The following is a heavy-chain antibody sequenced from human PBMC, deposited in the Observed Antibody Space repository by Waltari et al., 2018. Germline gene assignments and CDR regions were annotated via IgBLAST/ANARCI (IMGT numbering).Heavy chain of an antibody. CDR2: ISSSSGDI. D-gene: IGHD3-22*01. V-gene: IGHV3-21*01. CDR3: AKGGYYDKRTVDY. Sequence: EVQLVESGGGMVKPGGSLRLSCAASGFTFSSDSMNCVRQAPGKGLEWDSSISSSSGDIYYADSVKGRFTISRDNAKNSLYLQMNSLRAEDTAVYYCAKGGYYDKRTVDYWGQGTLVTVSS. J-gene: IGHJ4*02. CDR1: GFTFSSDS.